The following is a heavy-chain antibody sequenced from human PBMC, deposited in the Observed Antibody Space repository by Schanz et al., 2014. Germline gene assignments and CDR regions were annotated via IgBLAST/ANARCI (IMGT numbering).Heavy chain of an antibody. CDR2: IGHSGNT. J-gene: IGHJ4*02. D-gene: IGHD6-13*01. CDR1: GGSISSGGYY. CDR3: ARGRQQLGSFDY. V-gene: IGHV4-34*02. Sequence: QVQLQQWGAGLLKPSQTLSLTCTVSGGSISSGGYYWSWIRQPPGKGLEWIGDIGHSGNTKDNPSLKSRVTMSVETSKNQFSLNLSSVTAADTAVYYCARGRQQLGSFDYWGPGTLVTVSS.